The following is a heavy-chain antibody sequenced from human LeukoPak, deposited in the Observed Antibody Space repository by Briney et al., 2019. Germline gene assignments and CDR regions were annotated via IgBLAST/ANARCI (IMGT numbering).Heavy chain of an antibody. CDR2: INHSGST. Sequence: PSETLSHTCAVYGGSFSGYYWSWIRQPPGKGLEWIGEINHSGSTNYNPSLKSRVTISVDTSKNQFSLKLSSVTAADTAVYYCARGDFWSGYYNWGQGTLVTVSS. J-gene: IGHJ4*02. CDR1: GGSFSGYY. CDR3: ARGDFWSGYYN. D-gene: IGHD3-3*01. V-gene: IGHV4-34*01.